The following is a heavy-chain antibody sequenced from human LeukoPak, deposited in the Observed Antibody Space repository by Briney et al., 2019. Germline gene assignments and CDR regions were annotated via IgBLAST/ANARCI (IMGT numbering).Heavy chain of an antibody. J-gene: IGHJ6*03. V-gene: IGHV1-69*05. CDR2: IIPIFGTA. CDR3: ARNVAAAGTNYYYYMDV. D-gene: IGHD6-13*01. Sequence: ASVKVSCKASGGTFSSYAISWVRQAPGQGLEWMGGIIPIFGTANYAQKFQGRVTITTDESTSTAYMELSSLRSEDTAVYYCARNVAAAGTNYYYYMDVWGKGTTVTVSS. CDR1: GGTFSSYA.